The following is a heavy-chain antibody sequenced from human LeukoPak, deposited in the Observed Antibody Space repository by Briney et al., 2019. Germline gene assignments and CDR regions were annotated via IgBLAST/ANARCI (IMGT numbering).Heavy chain of an antibody. J-gene: IGHJ6*03. CDR3: ARGDCSGSICYSPMDV. CDR1: GYSINSGYY. V-gene: IGHV4-38-2*02. D-gene: IGHD2-21*01. CDR2: IYCSGST. Sequence: SETLSLTCTVSGYSINSGYYWVWIRQPPGKGLEWIGSIYCSGSTNYNPPLKSRVTISVDTSKNQFSLKVSSVTAADTAVYYCARGDCSGSICYSPMDVWGTGTTVTVSS.